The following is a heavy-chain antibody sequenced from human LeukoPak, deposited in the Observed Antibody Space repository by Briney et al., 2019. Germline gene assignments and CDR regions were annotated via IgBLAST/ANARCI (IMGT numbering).Heavy chain of an antibody. V-gene: IGHV3-23*01. Sequence: PGGSLRLSCAASGFTFSNYAMSWVRQAPGKGLEWVSAISGSGGYTVHADSVKGRFTISRDNPKNTLYLQMNSLRVEDTAVYYCAKEGYYGSGSYYRRGFDYWGQGTLVTVSS. D-gene: IGHD3-10*01. CDR3: AKEGYYGSGSYYRRGFDY. J-gene: IGHJ4*02. CDR2: ISGSGGYT. CDR1: GFTFSNYA.